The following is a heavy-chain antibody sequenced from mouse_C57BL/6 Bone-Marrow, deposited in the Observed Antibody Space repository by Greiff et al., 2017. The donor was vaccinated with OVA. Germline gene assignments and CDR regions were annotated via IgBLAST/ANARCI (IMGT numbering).Heavy chain of an antibody. CDR1: GFNITDDY. V-gene: IGHV14-4*01. J-gene: IGHJ1*03. CDR2: IDPENGDT. Sequence: EVQLQQSGAELVRPGASVKLSCTASGFNITDDYMHWVKQRPEQGLEWIGWIDPENGDTDYASKFQGKATITADPSSNTAYLQLSSLTSEDTAVYYCTEVHYYGSSQDYWYFDDWGTGTTVTVSS. CDR3: TEVHYYGSSQDYWYFDD. D-gene: IGHD1-1*01.